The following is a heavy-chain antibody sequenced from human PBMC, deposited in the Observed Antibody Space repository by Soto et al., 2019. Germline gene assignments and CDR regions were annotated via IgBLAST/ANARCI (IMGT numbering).Heavy chain of an antibody. CDR3: ASRDSSDAFDI. V-gene: IGHV3-21*01. CDR2: ISSSSSYI. J-gene: IGHJ3*02. CDR1: GFTFSSYS. D-gene: IGHD6-13*01. Sequence: GGSLRLSCAASGFTFSSYSMNWVRQAPGKGLEWVSSISSSSSYIYYADSVKGRFTVSRDNAKNSLYLQMNSLRAEDTAVYYCASRDSSDAFDIWGQGTMVTVSS.